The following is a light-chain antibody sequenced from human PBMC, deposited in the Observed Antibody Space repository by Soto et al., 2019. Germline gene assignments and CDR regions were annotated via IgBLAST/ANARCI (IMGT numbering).Light chain of an antibody. Sequence: EVVLTQSPGTLSLSPGERGTLSCRASQNVNSFLAWYQQKPGQAPRLLIYGASTRATDIPARFSGSGSGTEFTLTISSLQSEDFAVYYCQQYYNWPRTFGQGTKVDIK. CDR1: QNVNSF. CDR2: GAS. J-gene: IGKJ1*01. V-gene: IGKV3-15*01. CDR3: QQYYNWPRT.